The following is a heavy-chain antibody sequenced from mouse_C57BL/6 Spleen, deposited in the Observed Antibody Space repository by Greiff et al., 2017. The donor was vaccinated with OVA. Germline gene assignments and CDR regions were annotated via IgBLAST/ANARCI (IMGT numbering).Heavy chain of an antibody. CDR2: INPNNGGT. CDR1: GYTFTDYN. D-gene: IGHD2-3*01. V-gene: IGHV1-22*01. J-gene: IGHJ1*03. Sequence: VQLQQPGAELVMPGASVKLSCKASGYTFTDYNMHWVKQSHGKSLEWIGYINPNNGGTSYNQKFKGQATLTVNKSSSTAYMELRSLTSEDSAVYYCARNDGYYVSYWYFDVWGTGTTVTVSS. CDR3: ARNDGYYVSYWYFDV.